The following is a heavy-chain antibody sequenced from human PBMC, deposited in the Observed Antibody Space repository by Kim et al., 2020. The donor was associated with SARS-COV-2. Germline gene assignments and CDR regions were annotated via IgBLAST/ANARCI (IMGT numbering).Heavy chain of an antibody. CDR1: GFTFSSYW. D-gene: IGHD4-4*01. CDR2: IKHDGSEK. Sequence: GGSLRLSCVASGFTFSSYWMIWVRQAPGKGLEWVANIKHDGSEKYYVDSVKGRFTLSRDNTKNSLYLQMNSLRAEDTAVYYCAREGVVATITTFAFCYWGQGTLVTVSS. J-gene: IGHJ4*02. CDR3: AREGVVATITTFAFCY. V-gene: IGHV3-7*01.